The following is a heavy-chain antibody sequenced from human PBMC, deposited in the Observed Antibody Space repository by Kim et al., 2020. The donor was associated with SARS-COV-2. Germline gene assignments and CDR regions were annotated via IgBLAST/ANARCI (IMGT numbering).Heavy chain of an antibody. CDR2: ISSNGGST. CDR1: GFTFSSYA. D-gene: IGHD2-15*01. J-gene: IGHJ4*02. Sequence: GGSLRLSCSASGFTFSSYAMHWVRQAPGKGLEYVSAISSNGGSTYYADSVKGRFTISRDNSKNTLYLQMSSLRAEDTAVYYCVKAPWGVVVAATLFYFDYWGQGTLVTVSS. CDR3: VKAPWGVVVAATLFYFDY. V-gene: IGHV3-64D*09.